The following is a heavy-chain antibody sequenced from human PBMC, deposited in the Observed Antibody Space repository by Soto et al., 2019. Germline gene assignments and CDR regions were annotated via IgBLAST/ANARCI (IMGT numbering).Heavy chain of an antibody. D-gene: IGHD3-3*01. V-gene: IGHV3-53*01. Sequence: GSLRLSCAVSGFTVSSNYMSWVRQTQEKGLEWVSTLYTGGGTYYPDSVKGRFTISRDNSKNTLYLQLNSLRPEDTAVYYCARDKRDLRFLEWSYYFDYWGQGTLVTVSS. CDR2: LYTGGGT. CDR3: ARDKRDLRFLEWSYYFDY. J-gene: IGHJ4*02. CDR1: GFTVSSNY.